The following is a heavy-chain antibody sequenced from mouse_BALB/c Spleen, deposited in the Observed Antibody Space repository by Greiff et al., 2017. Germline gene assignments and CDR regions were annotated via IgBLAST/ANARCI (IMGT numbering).Heavy chain of an antibody. J-gene: IGHJ2*01. D-gene: IGHD2-10*01. CDR1: GYAFSSYW. Sequence: LVESGAELVRPGSSVKISCKASGYAFSSYWMNWVKQRPGQGLEWIGQIYPGDGDTNYNGKFKGKATLTADKSSSTAYMQLSSLTSEDSAVYFCARGGAYYGNSYYFDYWGQGTTLTVSS. CDR3: ARGGAYYGNSYYFDY. CDR2: IYPGDGDT. V-gene: IGHV1-80*01.